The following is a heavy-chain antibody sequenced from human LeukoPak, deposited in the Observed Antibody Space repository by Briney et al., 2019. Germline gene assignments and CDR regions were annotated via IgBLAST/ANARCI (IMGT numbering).Heavy chain of an antibody. J-gene: IGHJ4*02. V-gene: IGHV3-74*01. Sequence: GGSLRLSCAVSGFNFKNYWRHWVRRARGKGLGWVSRIMKDGSSTTYADSVKGRFTISRDNAKDTLYLQVNSLRVEDTAVYYCARVADGDKYGGRDYWGQGALVIVSS. CDR2: IMKDGSST. CDR3: ARVADGDKYGGRDY. CDR1: GFNFKNYW. D-gene: IGHD5-24*01.